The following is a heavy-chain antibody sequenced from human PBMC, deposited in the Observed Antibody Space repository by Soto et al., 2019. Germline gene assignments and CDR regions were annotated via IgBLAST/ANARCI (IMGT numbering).Heavy chain of an antibody. Sequence: QVQLVQSGAEVKTPGASVKVSCKASGYTFATYDSNWVRQAPGQGLEWMGWMNPNSGNTGYAHKFQDRLPLTRDNAMIVAHMELRSLRNADTAVYYCARSDCNTFNWLDSWGQGTLVTVSA. V-gene: IGHV1-8*01. J-gene: IGHJ5*01. D-gene: IGHD2-21*01. CDR2: MNPNSGNT. CDR1: GYTFATYD. CDR3: ARSDCNTFNWLDS.